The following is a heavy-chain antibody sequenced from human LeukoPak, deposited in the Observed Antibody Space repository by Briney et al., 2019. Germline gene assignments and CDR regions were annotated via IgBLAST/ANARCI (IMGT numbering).Heavy chain of an antibody. J-gene: IGHJ4*02. D-gene: IGHD3-3*01. CDR3: TRGGIRFLEWLLSEY. V-gene: IGHV3-49*04. Sequence: PGRSLRLSCTASGFTFGDYAMSWVRQAPGRGLEWVGFIRSKAYGGTTEYAASVKGRFTISRDDSKSIAYLQMNSLKTEDTAVYYRTRGGIRFLEWLLSEYWGQGTLVTVSS. CDR1: GFTFGDYA. CDR2: IRSKAYGGTT.